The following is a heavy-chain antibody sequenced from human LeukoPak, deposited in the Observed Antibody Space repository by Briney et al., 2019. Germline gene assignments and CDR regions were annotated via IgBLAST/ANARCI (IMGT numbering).Heavy chain of an antibody. Sequence: GGSLRLSCAASGFTFSSYGMHWVRQAPGKGLEWVAFIRYDGSNKYYADSVKGRFTISRDNSKNTLYLQMNSLRAEDTAVYYCASDYPLYYYYMDVWGKGTTVTVSS. D-gene: IGHD4-11*01. J-gene: IGHJ6*03. CDR3: ASDYPLYYYYMDV. CDR2: IRYDGSNK. CDR1: GFTFSSYG. V-gene: IGHV3-30*02.